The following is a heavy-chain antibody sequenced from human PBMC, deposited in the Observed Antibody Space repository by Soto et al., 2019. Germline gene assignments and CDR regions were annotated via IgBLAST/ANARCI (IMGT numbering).Heavy chain of an antibody. D-gene: IGHD3-22*01. V-gene: IGHV3-23*01. Sequence: HPGGSLRLSCAASGFTFSSYAMSWVRQAPGKGLEWVSAISGSGGSTYYADSVEGRFTISRDNSKNTLYLQMNSLRAEDTAVYYCAKVAYYYDSSGYLAPDYWGQGTLVTVSS. CDR1: GFTFSSYA. J-gene: IGHJ4*02. CDR3: AKVAYYYDSSGYLAPDY. CDR2: ISGSGGST.